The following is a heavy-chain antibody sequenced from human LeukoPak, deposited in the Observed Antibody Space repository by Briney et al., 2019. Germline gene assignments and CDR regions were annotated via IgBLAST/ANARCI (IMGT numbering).Heavy chain of an antibody. D-gene: IGHD6-19*01. Sequence: GGSLRLSCAASGFTFSSYAMSWVRQAPGKGLEWVSAISGSGGSTYYADSVKGRFTISRDNSKNTLYLQMNSLRAEDTAVYYCARDPGSSGWSIWGQGTLVTVSS. CDR2: ISGSGGST. V-gene: IGHV3-23*01. CDR1: GFTFSSYA. CDR3: ARDPGSSGWSI. J-gene: IGHJ4*02.